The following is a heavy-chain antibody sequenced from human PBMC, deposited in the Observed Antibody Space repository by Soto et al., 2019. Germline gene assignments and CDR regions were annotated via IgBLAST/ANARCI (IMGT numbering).Heavy chain of an antibody. V-gene: IGHV4-39*01. J-gene: IGHJ4*02. CDR2: IYYTGST. CDR1: GGSVSSSSYY. D-gene: IGHD1-26*01. Sequence: SETLSLTCSVSGGSVSSSSYYWGWVRQPPGKGLEWIGTIYYTGSTSYSPSLKSRVTISVDTSKTQFSLSLNSVTAADTAVYYCAGRRAGDYYFDYWGQGTLVTVSS. CDR3: AGRRAGDYYFDY.